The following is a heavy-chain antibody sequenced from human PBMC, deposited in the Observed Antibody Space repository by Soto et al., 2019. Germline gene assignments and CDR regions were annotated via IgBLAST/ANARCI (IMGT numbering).Heavy chain of an antibody. CDR3: ARDVYSSSWQLLPQGDY. J-gene: IGHJ4*02. Sequence: QVQLVQSGAEVKKPGSSVKVSCKASGGTFSSYTISWVRQAPGQGLEGMGRLIPILGIANYAQKFQGRVTITADKSTSTAYMEVGSVRSDVTAVYYCARDVYSSSWQLLPQGDYWGQGPLVTVSS. CDR2: LIPILGIA. CDR1: GGTFSSYT. D-gene: IGHD6-13*01. V-gene: IGHV1-69*08.